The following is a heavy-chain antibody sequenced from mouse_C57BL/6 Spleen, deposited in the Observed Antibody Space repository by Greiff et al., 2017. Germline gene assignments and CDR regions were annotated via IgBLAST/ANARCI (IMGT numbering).Heavy chain of an antibody. J-gene: IGHJ4*01. D-gene: IGHD2-2*01. Sequence: QVQLQQPGAELVKPGASVKLSCKASGYTFTSYWMHWVKQRPGQGLEWIGMIHPNSGSTNYNEKFKSKATLTVDKSSSTAYMQLSSLPSEDSAVYYCARVNYVYDIYAMDDWGQGTSVTVSS. V-gene: IGHV1-64*01. CDR3: ARVNYVYDIYAMDD. CDR1: GYTFTSYW. CDR2: IHPNSGST.